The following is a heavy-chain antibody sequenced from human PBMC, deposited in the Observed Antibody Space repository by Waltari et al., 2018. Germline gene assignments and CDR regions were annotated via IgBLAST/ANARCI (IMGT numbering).Heavy chain of an antibody. CDR3: ARGGSWAIDY. J-gene: IGHJ4*02. V-gene: IGHV3-7*01. D-gene: IGHD3-16*01. Sequence: EVRLVESGGGLVQPGGSLRLSCAASGFTFSDYWMSWVRQAPGQGLEWVANIKQDGSEKYQVDPVKGRFTISRDNAKNSLYLQMNSLRAEDTVVYFCARGGSWAIDYWGQGTLVTVSS. CDR2: IKQDGSEK. CDR1: GFTFSDYW.